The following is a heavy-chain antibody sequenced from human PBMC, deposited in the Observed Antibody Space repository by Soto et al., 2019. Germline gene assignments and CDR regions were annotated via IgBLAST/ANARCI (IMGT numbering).Heavy chain of an antibody. J-gene: IGHJ4*02. D-gene: IGHD4-17*01. Sequence: EVQLLESGGGLVQPGGSLRLSCAASGFTFSSYAMSWVRQAPGKGLEWVSAISGSGGSTYYADSVKGRFTISRDNSKNTLYLQMNSLRAEDTAVYYCASGGIDYGDYFDYWGQGTLVTVSS. V-gene: IGHV3-23*01. CDR3: ASGGIDYGDYFDY. CDR2: ISGSGGST. CDR1: GFTFSSYA.